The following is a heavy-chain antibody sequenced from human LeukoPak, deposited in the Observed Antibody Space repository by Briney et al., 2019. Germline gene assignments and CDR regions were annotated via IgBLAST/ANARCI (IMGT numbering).Heavy chain of an antibody. CDR3: AGHHPRNTVDF. V-gene: IGHV4-59*08. D-gene: IGHD2/OR15-2a*01. CDR2: ISDIGSI. CDR1: GGSISSYY. Sequence: NASETLSLTCTVSGGSISSYYWSWIRQPPGKGLEWIAHISDIGSINYNPSLKSRVTISLDTSKNQFSLKLSSVTAADTAVYYCAGHHPRNTVDFWGQGTLVTVSS. J-gene: IGHJ4*02.